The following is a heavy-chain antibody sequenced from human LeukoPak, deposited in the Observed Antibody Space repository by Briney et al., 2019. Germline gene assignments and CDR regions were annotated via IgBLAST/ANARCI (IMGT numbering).Heavy chain of an antibody. CDR3: ARTRSGKPDF. D-gene: IGHD6-25*01. J-gene: IGHJ4*02. CDR1: GYTFTSYY. Sequence: GASVKVSCRASGYTFTSYYMHWVRQAPGQGLEWMGIINPSGGSTSYAQKFQGRVTMTRDTSTSTAYMELSSLRSDDTAVYYCARTRSGKPDFWGQGTLVTVSS. V-gene: IGHV1-46*01. CDR2: INPSGGST.